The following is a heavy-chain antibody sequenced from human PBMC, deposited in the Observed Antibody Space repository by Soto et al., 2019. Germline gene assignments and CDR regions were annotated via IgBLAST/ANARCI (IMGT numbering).Heavy chain of an antibody. Sequence: ASVKVSCKASGGTFSSYAISWVRQAPGQGLEWMGGIIPIFGTANYAQKFQGRVTITADESTSTAYMELSSLRSEDTAVYYCARDNFGYGSGSWHTKPNYYYYGMDVWGQGTTVTVSS. CDR1: GGTFSSYA. CDR3: ARDNFGYGSGSWHTKPNYYYYGMDV. D-gene: IGHD3-10*01. CDR2: IIPIFGTA. V-gene: IGHV1-69*13. J-gene: IGHJ6*02.